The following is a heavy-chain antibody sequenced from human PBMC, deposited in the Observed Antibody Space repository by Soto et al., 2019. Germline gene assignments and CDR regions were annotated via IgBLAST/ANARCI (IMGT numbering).Heavy chain of an antibody. CDR1: GFTFSSYS. Sequence: PGGSLRLSCAASGFTFSSYSMNWVRQAPGKGLEWISYISTTSSSIYYADSVKGRFTISRDNAKNSLFLQMNSLRDDDTAVYYCARKGVAFDYWGQGALVTVSS. V-gene: IGHV3-48*02. J-gene: IGHJ4*02. CDR3: ARKGVAFDY. CDR2: ISTTSSSI. D-gene: IGHD3-3*01.